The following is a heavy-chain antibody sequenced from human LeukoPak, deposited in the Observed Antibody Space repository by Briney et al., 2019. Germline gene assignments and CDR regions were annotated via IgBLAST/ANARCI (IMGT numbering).Heavy chain of an antibody. Sequence: GGSLRLSCAASGFTFRTYGIHWVRQAPGKGLEWVAVISYDGSNKYYADSVKGRFTIPRDNSKNTLYLQMNSLKPEDTAVYYCAKGKPSSLWPPFDDWGQGTLVTVSS. CDR3: AKGKPSSLWPPFDD. D-gene: IGHD5-18*01. J-gene: IGHJ4*02. V-gene: IGHV3-30*18. CDR1: GFTFRTYG. CDR2: ISYDGSNK.